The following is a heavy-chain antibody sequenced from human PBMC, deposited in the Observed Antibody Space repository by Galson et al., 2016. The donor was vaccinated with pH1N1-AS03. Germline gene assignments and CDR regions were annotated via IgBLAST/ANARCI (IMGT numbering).Heavy chain of an antibody. D-gene: IGHD2-15*01. CDR1: GLSISSGSY. V-gene: IGHV4-38-2*02. Sequence: ETLSLTCTVSGLSISSGSYWGWIRQSPGKGLEWIGNIYHAANTYYNPSFKTRVTMSVDTSKSQFSLSLRSVTAADTAMYYCARGLGYCSGKQCFVHFDSWGQGTLVTVSS. CDR2: IYHAANT. J-gene: IGHJ5*01. CDR3: ARGLGYCSGKQCFVHFDS.